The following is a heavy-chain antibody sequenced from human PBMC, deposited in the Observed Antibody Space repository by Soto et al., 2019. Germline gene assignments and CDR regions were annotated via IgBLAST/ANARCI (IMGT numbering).Heavy chain of an antibody. Sequence: EVQLVESGGGLVQPGGSLRLSCAASGFTVSTKYMSWVRQAPGKGLEWDSVIYSGGSTFYADSVRGRLPISRDNSNNTVNLQMNSLRAEDTAVYYCARDLWAAGCWGQGTLV. J-gene: IGHJ1*01. V-gene: IGHV3-66*01. CDR3: ARDLWAAGC. CDR1: GFTVSTKY. D-gene: IGHD3-16*01. CDR2: IYSGGST.